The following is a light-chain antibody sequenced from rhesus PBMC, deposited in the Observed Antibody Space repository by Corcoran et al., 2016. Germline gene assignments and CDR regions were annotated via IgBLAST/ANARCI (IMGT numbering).Light chain of an antibody. Sequence: DIQMTQSPSSLSASVGDTVTITCRASQGISSYLNWFQQKPGKAPKLLIYAASSLESGVPSRFSGSGSGTEFTLTSSSLQPEDFASYYCLQHNSYPFTFGPGTKLYIK. CDR2: AAS. CDR1: QGISSY. J-gene: IGKJ3*01. V-gene: IGKV1-28*02. CDR3: LQHNSYPFT.